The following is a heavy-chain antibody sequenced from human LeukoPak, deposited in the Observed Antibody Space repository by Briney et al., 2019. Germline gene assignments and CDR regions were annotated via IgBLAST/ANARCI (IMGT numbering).Heavy chain of an antibody. Sequence: SETLSLTRTVSCGSISSSSYYCAWIRKPRGKGLEWNGSIYYSGSTYYNPSLKSRVTISVDTSKNQFSLKLSSVTAADTAVYYCASRSPKYYYDTFVVDAFDIWGQGTMVTVSS. V-gene: IGHV4-39*01. D-gene: IGHD3-22*01. CDR2: IYYSGST. CDR1: CGSISSSSYY. J-gene: IGHJ3*02. CDR3: ASRSPKYYYDTFVVDAFDI.